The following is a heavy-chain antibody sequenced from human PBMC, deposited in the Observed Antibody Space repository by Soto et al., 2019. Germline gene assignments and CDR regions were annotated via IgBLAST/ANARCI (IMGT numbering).Heavy chain of an antibody. CDR2: ISYDGSNK. CDR1: GFTFSSYG. D-gene: IGHD5-18*01. Sequence: QSGGSLRLSCAASGFTFSSYGMHWVRQAPGKGLEWVAVISYDGSNKYYADSVKGRFTISRDNSKNTLYLQMNSLRAEDTAVYYCAKDTDEDTAMARGLDYWGQGTLVTVSS. J-gene: IGHJ4*02. CDR3: AKDTDEDTAMARGLDY. V-gene: IGHV3-30*18.